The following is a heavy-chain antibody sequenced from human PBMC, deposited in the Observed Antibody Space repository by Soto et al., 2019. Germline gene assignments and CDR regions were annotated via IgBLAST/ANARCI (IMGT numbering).Heavy chain of an antibody. V-gene: IGHV3-23*01. CDR2: IDGGGTKT. Sequence: PGGSLRFSCAASGFTFSNYAMSWVRQAPGTGLQWVSAIDGGGTKTYYADSVKGRFTISRDNSMNTLYLQMDSLRAEDTAIYYCTKEHSNYPDNWFDPWGQGTRVTVSS. CDR3: TKEHSNYPDNWFDP. CDR1: GFTFSNYA. J-gene: IGHJ5*02. D-gene: IGHD4-4*01.